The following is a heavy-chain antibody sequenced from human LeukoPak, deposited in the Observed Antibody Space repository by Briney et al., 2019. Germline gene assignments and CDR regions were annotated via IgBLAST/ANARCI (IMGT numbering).Heavy chain of an antibody. Sequence: ASVKVSCKASGYTFTSYGISWVRQAPGQGLEWMGWISAYNGNTNYAQKLQGRVTMTTDTSTSTAYMELRSLRSDDTAVYYCARAGDSSSSRVSNWFDPWGQGTLVTVSS. CDR2: ISAYNGNT. J-gene: IGHJ5*02. D-gene: IGHD6-6*01. CDR1: GYTFTSYG. V-gene: IGHV1-18*01. CDR3: ARAGDSSSSRVSNWFDP.